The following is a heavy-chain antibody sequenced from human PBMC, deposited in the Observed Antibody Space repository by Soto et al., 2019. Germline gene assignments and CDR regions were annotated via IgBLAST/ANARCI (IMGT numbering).Heavy chain of an antibody. V-gene: IGHV3-23*01. J-gene: IGHJ4*02. Sequence: EVQLLESGGGLVQPGGSLRLSCAASGFTFSSYAMNWVRQAPGKGLEWVSVISGSDGSTYYADSVKGRFTISRDNSKDTLNLQMNRLRAEDTAVYYCARRSSSWYFDYWGQGTLGTVSA. CDR2: ISGSDGST. CDR3: ARRSSSWYFDY. CDR1: GFTFSSYA. D-gene: IGHD6-13*01.